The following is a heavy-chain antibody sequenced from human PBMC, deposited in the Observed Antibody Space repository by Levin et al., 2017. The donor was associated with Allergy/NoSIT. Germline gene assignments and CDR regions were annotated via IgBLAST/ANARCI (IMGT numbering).Heavy chain of an antibody. Sequence: HAGGSLRLSCSASGFSFSSSTMHWVRQAPGQGLEHVSAIDSNGRSIDYAGSVKGRFTISRDNSKNTLDLQMSSLRTEDTAMYYCVKSTMFRGGIFDHWGQGTVVTVSS. D-gene: IGHD3-10*01. V-gene: IGHV3-64D*06. J-gene: IGHJ4*02. CDR3: VKSTMFRGGIFDH. CDR2: IDSNGRSI. CDR1: GFSFSSST.